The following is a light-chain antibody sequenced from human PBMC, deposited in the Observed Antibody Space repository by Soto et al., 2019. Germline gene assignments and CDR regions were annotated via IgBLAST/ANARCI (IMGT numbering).Light chain of an antibody. J-gene: IGKJ4*01. CDR2: GAS. V-gene: IGKV3-20*01. CDR1: QSVSNNY. CDR3: QQYGSSGLT. Sequence: EIVLTQSPGTLSLSPGERATLSCRASQSVSNNYLAWYQLKPGQAPRFLIYGASNRATGIPERFSGSGAGTDCTRTISRLEPEDSEVYYCQQYGSSGLTFGGGTKVDIK.